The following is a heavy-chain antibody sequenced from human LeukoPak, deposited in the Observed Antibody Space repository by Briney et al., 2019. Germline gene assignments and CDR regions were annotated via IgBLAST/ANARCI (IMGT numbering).Heavy chain of an antibody. D-gene: IGHD6-19*01. CDR1: GFTFSSYA. CDR2: ITGTGGCT. J-gene: IGHJ3*01. Sequence: GGSLRLSCAASGFTFSSYAMSWVRQAPGKGLEWVSSITGTGGCTYYVASVKGRFTVSRDNSRKTLYLQMSSLRAEDSAMYYCAKVRDTRDWYKDAFDVWGQGTRVTVSS. V-gene: IGHV3-23*01. CDR3: AKVRDTRDWYKDAFDV.